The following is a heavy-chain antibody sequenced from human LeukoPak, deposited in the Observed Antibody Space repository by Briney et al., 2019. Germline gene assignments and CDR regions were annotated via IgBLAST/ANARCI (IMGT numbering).Heavy chain of an antibody. CDR1: ALTFGSYA. CDR3: ARVSVREYDFWTWGY. V-gene: IGHV3-30-3*01. Sequence: GGSLRLSCAAAALTFGSYAVQWVRHAAGEGLEWGAVISYDGSNKYYADSVKGRFSISRHNSKNTLYLQMNSLRAEDTAVYYCARVSVREYDFWTWGYWGQGTLVTVSS. CDR2: ISYDGSNK. J-gene: IGHJ4*02. D-gene: IGHD3-3*01.